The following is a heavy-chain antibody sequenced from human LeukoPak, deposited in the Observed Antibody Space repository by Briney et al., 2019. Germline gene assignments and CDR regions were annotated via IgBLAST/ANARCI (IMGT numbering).Heavy chain of an antibody. J-gene: IGHJ4*02. CDR2: ISGSGGTT. V-gene: IGHV3-23*01. Sequence: GGSLRLSCAASGFTFSSYAVSWVRQAPGKGLEWVSAISGSGGTTYYADSVKGRFTISRDNSKNTLSLQMNSLRAEDTAIYYCARDWKTNSFDYWGQGTLVTVSS. CDR3: ARDWKTNSFDY. D-gene: IGHD1-1*01. CDR1: GFTFSSYA.